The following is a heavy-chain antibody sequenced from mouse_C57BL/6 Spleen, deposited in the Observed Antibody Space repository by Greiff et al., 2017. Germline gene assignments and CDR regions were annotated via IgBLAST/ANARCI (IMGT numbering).Heavy chain of an antibody. CDR3: ARIYGYDGFAY. CDR1: GFTFSDYY. Sequence: EVQLQESEGGLVQPGSSMKLSCTASGFTFSDYYMAWVRQVPEKGLEWVANINYDGSSTYYLDSLKSRFIISRDNAKNILYLQMSSLKSEDTATYYCARIYGYDGFAYWGQGTLVTVSA. J-gene: IGHJ3*01. CDR2: INYDGSST. V-gene: IGHV5-16*01. D-gene: IGHD2-2*01.